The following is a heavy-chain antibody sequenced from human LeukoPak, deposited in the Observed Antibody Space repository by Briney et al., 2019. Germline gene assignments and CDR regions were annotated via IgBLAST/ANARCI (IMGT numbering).Heavy chain of an antibody. V-gene: IGHV3-21*01. CDR2: ISGSSSYI. D-gene: IGHD3-10*01. J-gene: IGHJ4*02. CDR3: ARSGYGSYFDY. CDR1: VFTFRHYS. Sequence: GGSLRLSCAASVFTFRHYSMNWVRQAPGKGLEWVSSISGSSSYIYYADSLKGRFTISRDNAKNSLHLQMISLRAEDTAVYYCARSGYGSYFDYWGQGTLVTVSS.